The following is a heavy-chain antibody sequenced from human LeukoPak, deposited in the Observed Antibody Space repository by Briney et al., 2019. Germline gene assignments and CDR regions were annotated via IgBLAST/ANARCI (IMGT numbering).Heavy chain of an antibody. Sequence: PGGSLRLSCAASGFTLSGYTMNWVRRAPGKGLQWVSSISTSSTYIYYADSVKGRFTISRDNTKNSLYLQMNSLRAEDTAVYYCAREKSYCAGDCSPAWGQGTLVTVSS. V-gene: IGHV3-21*01. CDR2: ISTSSTYI. CDR1: GFTLSGYT. D-gene: IGHD2-21*02. J-gene: IGHJ5*02. CDR3: AREKSYCAGDCSPA.